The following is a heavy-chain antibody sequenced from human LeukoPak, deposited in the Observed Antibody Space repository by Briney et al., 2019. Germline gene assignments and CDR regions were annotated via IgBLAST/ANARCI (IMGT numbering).Heavy chain of an antibody. CDR3: ARQGTMDV. V-gene: IGHV5-51*01. CDR2: IYPGDSDT. CDR1: GYSFSNYW. Sequence: GESLKISFKGSGYSFSNYWIAWVRQMPGKGLEWMGIIYPGDSDTRYSPSFQGQVTISADKSISTAYLQWSSLKSSDTAIYYCARQGTMDVWGQGTTVTVSS. J-gene: IGHJ6*02.